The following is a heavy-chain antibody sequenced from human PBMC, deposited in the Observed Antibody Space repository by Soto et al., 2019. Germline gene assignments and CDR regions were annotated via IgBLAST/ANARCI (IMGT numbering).Heavy chain of an antibody. J-gene: IGHJ6*02. Sequence: SETLSLTCAVSGGSFSGNYWTWIRQPPGKGLEWIGEFSDSGSTNYNPSLKSRVTISEDMSKSQFSLKLSSVTAADTAVYYCARGNFYYGMDVWGQGTTVTVSS. CDR3: ARGNFYYGMDV. CDR1: GGSFSGNY. V-gene: IGHV4-34*01. CDR2: FSDSGST.